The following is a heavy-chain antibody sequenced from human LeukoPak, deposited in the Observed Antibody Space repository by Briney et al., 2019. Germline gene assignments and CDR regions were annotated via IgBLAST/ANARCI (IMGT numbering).Heavy chain of an antibody. CDR2: ISGSGGST. D-gene: IGHD6-6*01. CDR3: AKWTSIAAYYYGTDV. V-gene: IGHV3-23*01. J-gene: IGHJ6*02. Sequence: PGGSLRLSCAASRFTFSSYAMSWVRQAPGKGLEWVSAISGSGGSTYYADSVKGRFTISRDNSKNTLYLQMSSLRVEDTAVYYCAKWTSIAAYYYGTDVWGQGTTVTVSS. CDR1: RFTFSSYA.